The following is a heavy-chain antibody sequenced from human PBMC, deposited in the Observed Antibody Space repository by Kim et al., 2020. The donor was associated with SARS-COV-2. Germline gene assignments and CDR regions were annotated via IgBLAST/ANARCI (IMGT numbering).Heavy chain of an antibody. J-gene: IGHJ4*02. CDR3: ASLCLVRGVINRVLSYYFDY. CDR2: IYYSGST. D-gene: IGHD3-10*01. V-gene: IGHV4-39*01. CDR1: GGSISSSSYY. Sequence: SETLSLTCTVSGGSISSSSYYWGWIRQPPGKGLEWIGSIYYSGSTYYNPSLKSRVTISVDTSKNQFSLKLSSVTAADTAVYYCASLCLVRGVINRVLSYYFDYWGQGTLVTVSS.